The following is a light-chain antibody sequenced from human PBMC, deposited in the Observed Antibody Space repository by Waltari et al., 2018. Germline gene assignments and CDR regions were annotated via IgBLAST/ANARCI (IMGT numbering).Light chain of an antibody. CDR2: GAF. Sequence: EVVMTQSLATLSVSPGERATLSCRASHGISDNLAWYQQKPGQAPRLLIYGAFTRATGIPARFTGRGSGTEFTLTISSLQSEDSAVYYCQQYNRWPPITFGQGTRLEIK. CDR3: QQYNRWPPIT. V-gene: IGKV3-15*01. CDR1: HGISDN. J-gene: IGKJ5*01.